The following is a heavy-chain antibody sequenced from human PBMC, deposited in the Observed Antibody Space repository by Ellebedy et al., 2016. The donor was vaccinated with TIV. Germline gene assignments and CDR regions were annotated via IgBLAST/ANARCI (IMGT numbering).Heavy chain of an antibody. CDR3: ARIGGSVDFNTARDACDI. V-gene: IGHV3-74*01. CDR2: INSDGSST. Sequence: GESLKISCAASGFTFSTYWMHWVRQAPGKGLVWVSRINSDGSSTTYAASVRGRFTISRDNGKNTMYLQMNSLRAEDTAVYYCARIGGSVDFNTARDACDIWGQGTMVTVSS. CDR1: GFTFSTYW. D-gene: IGHD3-16*01. J-gene: IGHJ3*02.